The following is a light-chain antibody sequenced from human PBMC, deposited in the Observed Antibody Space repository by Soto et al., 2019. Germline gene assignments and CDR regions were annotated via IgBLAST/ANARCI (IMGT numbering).Light chain of an antibody. Sequence: QSVLTQPPSVSVSPGQSVAISCTGTSSDVGGYNRVSWYQQAPGKAPKLLIYDVSNRPSGGSTRFSGSKSGNTASLTISGLQAEDEADYYCTSYASGSAYVFGPGTKVPV. CDR2: DVS. CDR1: SSDVGGYNR. CDR3: TSYASGSAYV. V-gene: IGLV2-18*02. J-gene: IGLJ1*01.